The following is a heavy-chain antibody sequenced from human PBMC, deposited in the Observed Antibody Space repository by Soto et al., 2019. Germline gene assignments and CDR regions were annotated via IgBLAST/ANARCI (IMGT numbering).Heavy chain of an antibody. CDR1: GFTFSSYS. CDR3: ARHGSGSYYIGINY. CDR2: ISSSSSYI. V-gene: IGHV3-21*01. J-gene: IGHJ4*02. D-gene: IGHD3-10*01. Sequence: EVQLVESGGGLVKPGGSPRLSCAASGFTFSSYSMNWVRQAPGKGLAWVSSISSSSSYIYYADSVKRRFTISRDKAKNSLYLQRNSLRAESTAVYYCARHGSGSYYIGINYWGQGTLVTGSS.